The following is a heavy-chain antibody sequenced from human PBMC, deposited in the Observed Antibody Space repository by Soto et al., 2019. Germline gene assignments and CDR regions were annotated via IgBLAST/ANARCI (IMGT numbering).Heavy chain of an antibody. J-gene: IGHJ6*02. CDR1: GYTFTGYY. D-gene: IGHD1-26*01. Sequence: ASVKVSCKASGYTFTGYYMHWVRQAPGQGLEWMGWINPNSGGTNYAQKFQGWATMTRDTSISTAYMELSRLRSDDTAVYYCARGLLSYYYGMDVWGQGTTVTVSS. V-gene: IGHV1-2*04. CDR2: INPNSGGT. CDR3: ARGLLSYYYGMDV.